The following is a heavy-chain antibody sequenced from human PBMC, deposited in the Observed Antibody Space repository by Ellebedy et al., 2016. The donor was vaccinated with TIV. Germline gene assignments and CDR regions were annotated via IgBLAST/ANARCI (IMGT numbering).Heavy chain of an antibody. J-gene: IGHJ3*02. CDR1: GITVSNNY. V-gene: IGHV3-66*01. Sequence: GESLKISCAASGITVSNNYMSWVRQAPGKGLEWVSLIYSGGSTDYADSVKGRFSISRDNSKNTLYLQMNGLRAEDTAVYYCAKSPRDDYGGNSGFDAFDIWGQGTMVTVSS. CDR2: IYSGGST. CDR3: AKSPRDDYGGNSGFDAFDI. D-gene: IGHD4-23*01.